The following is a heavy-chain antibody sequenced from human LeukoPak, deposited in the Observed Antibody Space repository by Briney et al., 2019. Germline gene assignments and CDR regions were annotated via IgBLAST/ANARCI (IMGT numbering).Heavy chain of an antibody. J-gene: IGHJ6*02. CDR1: GGSISGNY. CDR3: ARFGIYYDMDV. Sequence: PSETLSLTCTVTGGSISGNYWTWTRQSPGKGLEWIGQIHYSGKADYNPSLRSRITISVDTSKNQMFLKLSSVTAADTAVYYCARFGIYYDMDVWGQGTTVTVSS. V-gene: IGHV4-59*01. D-gene: IGHD3-16*01. CDR2: IHYSGKA.